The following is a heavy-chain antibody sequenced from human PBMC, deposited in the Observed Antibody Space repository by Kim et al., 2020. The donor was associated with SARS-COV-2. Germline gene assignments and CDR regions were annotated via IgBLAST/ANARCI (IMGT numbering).Heavy chain of an antibody. Sequence: YADCVGGRFTMSRDNGKHMVYLEMSSLGAEDTAVYFCVKGGNYIYNLMDVWGQGTTVTVSS. V-gene: IGHV3-74*01. CDR3: VKGGNYIYNLMDV. D-gene: IGHD1-1*01. J-gene: IGHJ6*02.